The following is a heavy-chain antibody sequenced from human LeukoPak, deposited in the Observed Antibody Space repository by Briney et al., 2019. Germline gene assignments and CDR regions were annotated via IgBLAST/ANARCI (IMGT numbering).Heavy chain of an antibody. V-gene: IGHV4-31*03. CDR1: GGCISSGGYY. CDR2: IYYSGST. Sequence: PSQTLSLTCTVSGGCISSGGYYWSWIRQHPGKGLEWIGYIYYSGSTYYNPSLKSRVTISVDTSKNQFSLKLSSVTAADTAVYYCARILSSDCSTTSCYPDYWGQGTLVTVSS. CDR3: ARILSSDCSTTSCYPDY. J-gene: IGHJ4*02. D-gene: IGHD2-2*01.